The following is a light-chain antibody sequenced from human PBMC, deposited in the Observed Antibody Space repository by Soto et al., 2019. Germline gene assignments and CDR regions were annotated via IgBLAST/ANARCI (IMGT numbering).Light chain of an antibody. CDR1: QSVSRN. J-gene: IGKJ1*01. V-gene: IGKV3-15*01. CDR2: DAS. CDR3: QHYYNWPPGGT. Sequence: IVMTQSPATLSVYPGERATLSCRASQSVSRNLAWYQQKPGQAPSLLIFDASTRATGVPARFSGSGSGTEFTLTIDSLQSEDFAVYYCQHYYNWPPGGTFGQGTKVEI.